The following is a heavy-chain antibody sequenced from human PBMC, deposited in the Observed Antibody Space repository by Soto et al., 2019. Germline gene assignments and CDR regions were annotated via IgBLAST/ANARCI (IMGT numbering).Heavy chain of an antibody. J-gene: IGHJ5*02. V-gene: IGHV4-39*01. Sequence: QLQLLESGPGLVKASETLSLTCSVSGGSSSTSRSYWAWIRKPPGKGLGWLANIFYSGSTFYNPSLESRVSVSVDMSKHESALKLRSVNAADTAVYYCARQQTTGDTELWFDTGGQGLLVTVSS. CDR2: IFYSGST. CDR1: GGSSSTSRSY. D-gene: IGHD2-21*01. CDR3: ARQQTTGDTELWFDT.